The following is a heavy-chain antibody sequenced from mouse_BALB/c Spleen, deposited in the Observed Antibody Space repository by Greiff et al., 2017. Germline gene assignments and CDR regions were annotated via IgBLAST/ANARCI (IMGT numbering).Heavy chain of an antibody. CDR3: ARQPSMVTTNWYFDV. J-gene: IGHJ1*01. Sequence: EVKLMESGGGLVQPGGSLKLSCAASGFTFSSYTMSWVRQTPEKRLEWVAYISNGGGSTYYPDTVKGRFTISRDNAKNTLYLQMSSLKSEDTAMYYCARQPSMVTTNWYFDVWGAGTTVTVSS. V-gene: IGHV5-12-2*01. CDR2: ISNGGGST. CDR1: GFTFSSYT. D-gene: IGHD2-10*02.